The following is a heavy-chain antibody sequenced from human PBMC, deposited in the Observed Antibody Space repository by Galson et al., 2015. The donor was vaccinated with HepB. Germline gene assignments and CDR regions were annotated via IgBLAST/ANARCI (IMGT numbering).Heavy chain of an antibody. CDR3: ARDQGYGGAYYYYYGMDV. V-gene: IGHV3-21*01. CDR1: GFTFSSYS. D-gene: IGHD4-23*01. CDR2: ISSSSSYI. J-gene: IGHJ6*02. Sequence: SLRLSCAASGFTFSSYSMNWVRQAPGKGLEWVSSISSSSSYIYYADSVKGRFTISRDNAKNSLYLQMNSLRAEDTAVYYCARDQGYGGAYYYYYGMDVWGQGTTVTVSS.